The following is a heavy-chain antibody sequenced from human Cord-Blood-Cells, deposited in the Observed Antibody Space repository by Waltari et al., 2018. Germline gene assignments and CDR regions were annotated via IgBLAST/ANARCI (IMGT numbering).Heavy chain of an antibody. V-gene: IGHV4-30-4*08. J-gene: IGHJ2*01. Sequence: QVQLQESGPGLVKPSQTLSLTCTVSGGSISSGDYYWSWIRQPPGKGLEWSGHINDSGSTYYNPSLRSRVTSAVDTSKSQFSLKLSSVTAADTAVYYCARYGDTGMAYWYFDLWGRGTLVTVSS. CDR3: ARYGDTGMAYWYFDL. CDR2: INDSGST. CDR1: GGSISSGDYY. D-gene: IGHD5-18*01.